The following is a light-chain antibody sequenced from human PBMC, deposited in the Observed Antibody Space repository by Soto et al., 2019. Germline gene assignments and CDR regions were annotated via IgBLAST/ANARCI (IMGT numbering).Light chain of an antibody. Sequence: QSVLTQPPSVSGAPGQRVTISCTGSSSNIGAGYDVHWYQQLPGTAPKLLIYGNSNRPSGVPDLFSGSKSGTSASLAITGFQAEDEADYYCQSYDSSLRVLFGGGTQLTVL. CDR1: SSNIGAGYD. V-gene: IGLV1-40*01. J-gene: IGLJ7*01. CDR3: QSYDSSLRVL. CDR2: GNS.